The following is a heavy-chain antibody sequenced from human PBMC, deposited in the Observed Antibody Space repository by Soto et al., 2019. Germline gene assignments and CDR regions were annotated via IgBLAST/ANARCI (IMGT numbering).Heavy chain of an antibody. CDR1: GDSVSSNSAA. CDR2: TYYRSRWYN. V-gene: IGHV6-1*01. J-gene: IGHJ4*02. Sequence: PSQTLSLTCVISGDSVSSNSAAWNWIRQSPSRGLEWLGRTYYRSRWYNDYAVSVRSRITVNADTSKNQFSLHLNSVTPEDTAVYYCAREDIDMDTYFGYWGQGTLVPVSS. D-gene: IGHD5-18*01. CDR3: AREDIDMDTYFGY.